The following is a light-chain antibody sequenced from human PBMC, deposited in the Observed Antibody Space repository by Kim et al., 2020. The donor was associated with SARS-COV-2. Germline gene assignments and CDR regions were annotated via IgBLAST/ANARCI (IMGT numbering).Light chain of an antibody. V-gene: IGLV1-36*01. J-gene: IGLJ3*02. CDR3: AAWDDRLNGWV. CDR1: SSNIGNSA. Sequence: QRVTISCSGTSSNIGNSAVNWYQQLPGTAPKPLSYYDDLLPSGVSDRFSGSKSGTSASLAISGLQSEDEADYYCAAWDDRLNGWVFGGGTQLTVL. CDR2: YDD.